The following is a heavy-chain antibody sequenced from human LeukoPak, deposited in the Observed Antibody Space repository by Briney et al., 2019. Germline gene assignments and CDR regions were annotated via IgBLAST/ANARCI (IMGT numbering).Heavy chain of an antibody. CDR2: IYYSGST. J-gene: IGHJ4*02. Sequence: SETLSLTCTVSGGSISSYYWSWIRQPPGKGLEWIGYIYYSGSTNYNPPLKSRGTTSVDTSKNQFSLKLSSVTAADTAVYYCARHRRTGSLFDYWGQGTLVTVSS. V-gene: IGHV4-59*08. CDR3: ARHRRTGSLFDY. CDR1: GGSISSYY. D-gene: IGHD3-9*01.